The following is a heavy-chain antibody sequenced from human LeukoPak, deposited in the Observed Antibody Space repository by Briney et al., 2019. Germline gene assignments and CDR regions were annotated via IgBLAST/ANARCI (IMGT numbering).Heavy chain of an antibody. CDR1: GYTFTSYY. CDR2: INPSGGST. V-gene: IGHV1-46*01. CDR3: ARVGCSSTSCWGHYMDV. Sequence: ASVTVSCKASGYTFTSYYMHWVRQAPGQGLEWMGIINPSGGSTSYAQKFQGRVTMTRDMSTSTVYMELSSLRSEDTAVYYCARVGCSSTSCWGHYMDVWGKGTTVTVSS. J-gene: IGHJ6*03. D-gene: IGHD2-2*01.